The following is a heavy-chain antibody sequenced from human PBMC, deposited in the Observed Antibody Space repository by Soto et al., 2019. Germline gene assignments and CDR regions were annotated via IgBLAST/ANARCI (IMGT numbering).Heavy chain of an antibody. V-gene: IGHV3-23*01. D-gene: IGHD2-15*01. J-gene: IGHJ4*02. CDR3: AKTGKVVTPN. CDR1: GFTFSSYA. Sequence: EVQLLESGRGLVQPGGSLRLSCAASGFTFSSYALSWVRQALGKGLEWVPAISGSGGSTYYADSVKGRFTSSRDNTKNTLYLQMNSLRDEDTAVYYCAKTGKVVTPNWGQGTLVTVSS. CDR2: ISGSGGST.